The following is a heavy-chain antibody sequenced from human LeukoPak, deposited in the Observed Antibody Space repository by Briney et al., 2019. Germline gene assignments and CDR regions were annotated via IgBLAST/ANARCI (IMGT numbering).Heavy chain of an antibody. V-gene: IGHV4-39*07. J-gene: IGHJ5*02. CDR3: ARTIDISVAGTHWFDP. CDR2: IYYSGST. D-gene: IGHD6-19*01. CDR1: GGSISSSSYY. Sequence: SETLSLTCTVSGGSISSSSYYWGWIRQPPGKGLEWIGSIYYSGSTYYNPSLKSRVTISVDTSKNQFSLKLSSVTAADTAVYYCARTIDISVAGTHWFDPWGQGTLVTVSS.